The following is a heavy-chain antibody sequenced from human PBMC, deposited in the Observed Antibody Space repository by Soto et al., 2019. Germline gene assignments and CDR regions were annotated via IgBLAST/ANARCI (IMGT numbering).Heavy chain of an antibody. V-gene: IGHV2-5*01. CDR3: AHVTYYYDSSGYYDIKRETYYYGMDV. J-gene: IGHJ6*02. CDR1: LFSLISSGVG. CDR2: IYWNDDK. D-gene: IGHD3-22*01. Sequence: XGPTRVNPTQTLPLTCTFSLFSLISSGVGVGWIRQPPGKALEWLALIYWNDDKRYSPSLKSRLTITRDTSKNQVVLTMTNMDPVDTATYYCAHVTYYYDSSGYYDIKRETYYYGMDVWGQGTTVTVSS.